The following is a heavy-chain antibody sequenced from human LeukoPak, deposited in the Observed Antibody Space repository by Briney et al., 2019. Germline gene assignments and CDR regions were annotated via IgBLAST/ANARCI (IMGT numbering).Heavy chain of an antibody. CDR1: GYSFPSYW. Sequence: GESLKISCKVSGYSFPSYWITWVRQVPGKGLEWMGRIAPSDSYTNYNPSFEGHVTMSVEKSITTVYLQWSSLKASDTAIYYCVRQPPGVYDTTQNWFDPWGQGTLVTVSS. CDR3: VRQPPGVYDTTQNWFDP. V-gene: IGHV5-10-1*01. D-gene: IGHD3-22*01. CDR2: IAPSDSYT. J-gene: IGHJ5*02.